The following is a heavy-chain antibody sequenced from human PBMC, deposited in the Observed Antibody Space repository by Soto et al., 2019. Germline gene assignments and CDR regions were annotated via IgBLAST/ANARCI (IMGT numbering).Heavy chain of an antibody. D-gene: IGHD3-10*01. V-gene: IGHV1-24*01. CDR2: FDPEDGET. CDR1: GYTLTELS. CDR3: AMSSSWGSGGPRGYYYYMDV. Sequence: ASVKVSCKVSGYTLTELSMHWVRQAPGKGLEWMGGFDPEDGETIYAQKFQGRVTMTEDTSTDTAYMELSSLRSEDTAVYYCAMSSSWGSGGPRGYYYYMDVWGKGTTVTVSS. J-gene: IGHJ6*03.